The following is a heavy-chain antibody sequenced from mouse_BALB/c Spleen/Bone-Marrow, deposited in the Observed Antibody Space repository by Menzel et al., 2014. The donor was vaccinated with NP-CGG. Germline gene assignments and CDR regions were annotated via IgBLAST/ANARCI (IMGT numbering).Heavy chain of an antibody. Sequence: DVKLQESGPGLVKPSQSLSLTCSVTGYSITSGYYWNWIRQFPGNKPEWMGYITYDGSDNYNPSLKNRISITRDTSKNQFFLKLNSVTTEDTATYYCARRGYGYLDYWGQGTTLTVSS. D-gene: IGHD2-10*02. V-gene: IGHV3-6*02. J-gene: IGHJ2*01. CDR1: GYSITSGYY. CDR3: ARRGYGYLDY. CDR2: ITYDGSD.